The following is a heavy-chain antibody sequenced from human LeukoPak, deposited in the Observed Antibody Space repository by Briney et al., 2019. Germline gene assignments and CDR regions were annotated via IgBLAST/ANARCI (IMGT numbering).Heavy chain of an antibody. D-gene: IGHD2-21*02. CDR2: IYTSGST. CDR3: ARDVCGGDCYYNYYFDY. V-gene: IGHV4-4*07. CDR1: GGSISSYY. Sequence: PSETLSLTCTVSGGSISSYYWSWIRQPAGKGLEWIGRIYTSGSTNYNPSLKSRVTMSVDTSKNQFSLKLSSVTAADTAVYYCARDVCGGDCYYNYYFDYWGQGTLVTVSS. J-gene: IGHJ4*02.